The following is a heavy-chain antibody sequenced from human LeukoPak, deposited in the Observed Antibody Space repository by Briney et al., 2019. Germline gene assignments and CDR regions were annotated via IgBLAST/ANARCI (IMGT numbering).Heavy chain of an antibody. CDR3: ARGTIAGVYYYYMDV. D-gene: IGHD1-20*01. V-gene: IGHV1-18*01. Sequence: GASVKVSCKGSGYTFTSYGINWVRQAPGQGLEWMGWISGLSGDTKYGQKIQGRVTLTTDTSTRTATLELRSLTSDDTAVYYCARGTIAGVYYYYMDVWGTGTTVTVSS. J-gene: IGHJ6*03. CDR1: GYTFTSYG. CDR2: ISGLSGDT.